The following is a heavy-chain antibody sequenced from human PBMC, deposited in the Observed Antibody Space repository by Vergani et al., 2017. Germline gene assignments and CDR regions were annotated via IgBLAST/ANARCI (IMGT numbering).Heavy chain of an antibody. CDR3: ARVYCGGDCYSAYYYYGMDV. Sequence: QVQLQASGPGLVKPSETLSLTCTVSGGSISSYYWSWIRQPPGKGLEWIGYIYYSGSTNYNPSLKSRVTISVDTSKNQFSLKLSSVTAADTAVYYCARVYCGGDCYSAYYYYGMDVWGQGTTVTVSS. D-gene: IGHD2-21*02. V-gene: IGHV4-59*08. J-gene: IGHJ6*02. CDR1: GGSISSYY. CDR2: IYYSGST.